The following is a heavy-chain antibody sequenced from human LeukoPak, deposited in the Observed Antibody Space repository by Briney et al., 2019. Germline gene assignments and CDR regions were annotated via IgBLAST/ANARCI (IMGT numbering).Heavy chain of an antibody. CDR2: IYYSGST. Sequence: PSETLSLTCTVSGGSISSYYWSWIRQPPGKGLEWIGYIYYSGSTNYNPSLKSRVTISVDTSKNQFSLKLSSVTAADTAVYYCARGHLDWELLIWGQGTLVTVSS. CDR1: GGSISSYY. J-gene: IGHJ4*02. V-gene: IGHV4-59*01. CDR3: ARGHLDWELLI. D-gene: IGHD1-26*01.